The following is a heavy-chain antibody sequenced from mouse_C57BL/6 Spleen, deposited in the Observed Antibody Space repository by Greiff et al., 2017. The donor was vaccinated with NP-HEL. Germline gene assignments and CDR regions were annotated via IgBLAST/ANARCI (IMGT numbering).Heavy chain of an antibody. Sequence: QVQLQQPGAELVMPGASVKLSCKASGYTFTSYWMHWVKQRPGQGLEWIGEIDPSDSYTNYNQQFKGKSTLTVDKSSSTAYMQLSSLTSEDSAVYYCARGHGNYDGNFDYWGQGTTLTVSS. D-gene: IGHD2-1*01. CDR1: GYTFTSYW. V-gene: IGHV1-69*01. CDR3: ARGHGNYDGNFDY. CDR2: IDPSDSYT. J-gene: IGHJ2*01.